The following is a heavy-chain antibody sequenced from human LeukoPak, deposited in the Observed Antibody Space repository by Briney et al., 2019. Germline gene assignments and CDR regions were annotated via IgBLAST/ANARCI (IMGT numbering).Heavy chain of an antibody. CDR3: ANDSMVCAIADY. D-gene: IGHD2-8*01. J-gene: IGHJ4*02. CDR1: GFTFSSYA. Sequence: QPGGSLRLSCAASGFTFSSYAMSWVRQAPGKGLEWVSAISGGGGSTYYADSVKGRFTISRDNTKNTLYLQMNSLRAEDTAVYYCANDSMVCAIADYWGRRTLLTVSS. CDR2: ISGGGGST. V-gene: IGHV3-23*01.